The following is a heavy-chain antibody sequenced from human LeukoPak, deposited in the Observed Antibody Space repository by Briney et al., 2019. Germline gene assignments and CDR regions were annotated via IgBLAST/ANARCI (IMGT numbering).Heavy chain of an antibody. J-gene: IGHJ4*02. CDR2: IKQDGSEK. CDR1: GFTFSSYW. V-gene: IGHV3-7*01. Sequence: GGSLRLSCAASGFTFSSYWMSWVRQAPGKGLEWVANIKQDGSEKYYVDSVKGRFTISRDNAKNPLYLQMNSLRAEDTAVYYCARAHYYDSSGPFDYWGQGTLVTVSS. D-gene: IGHD3-22*01. CDR3: ARAHYYDSSGPFDY.